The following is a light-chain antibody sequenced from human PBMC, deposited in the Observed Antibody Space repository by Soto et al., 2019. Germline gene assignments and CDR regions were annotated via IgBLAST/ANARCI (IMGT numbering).Light chain of an antibody. J-gene: IGKJ2*01. CDR1: QDISTH. Sequence: DIQMTQSPSSLSASVGDRVTITCQASQDISTHLNWYQQKPGKAPKLLIYSASTLHTGVPSRFIGGGSGTDFSFTINSIQPEDIATYYCQQYDAVPPYTFGQGTKLDIK. CDR2: SAS. V-gene: IGKV1-33*01. CDR3: QQYDAVPPYT.